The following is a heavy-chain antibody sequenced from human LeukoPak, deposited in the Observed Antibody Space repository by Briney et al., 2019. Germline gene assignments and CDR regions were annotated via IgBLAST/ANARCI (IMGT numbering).Heavy chain of an antibody. CDR3: ARDRRYSYGPHPQNWFDP. V-gene: IGHV3-30*04. J-gene: IGHJ5*02. Sequence: PGGSLRLSCAASGFTFNSYAMHWVRQSPGKGLEWVAVISYDGSNKDHAGSVKGRVTISGDNSKNTLYLQMNSLRVEDTAVYYCARDRRYSYGPHPQNWFDPWGQGTLVTVSS. CDR1: GFTFNSYA. D-gene: IGHD5-18*01. CDR2: ISYDGSNK.